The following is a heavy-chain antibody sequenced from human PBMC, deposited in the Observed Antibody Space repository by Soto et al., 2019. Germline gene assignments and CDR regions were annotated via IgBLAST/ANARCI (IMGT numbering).Heavy chain of an antibody. CDR3: AKGYCSSTSCVWYYGMDV. V-gene: IGHV1-46*01. D-gene: IGHD2-2*01. Sequence: ASVKVSCKAYGYTFTSYYMHWVRQAPGQGLEWMGIINPSGGSTSYAQKFQGRVTMTRDTSTSTVYMELSSLRSEDTAVYYCAKGYCSSTSCVWYYGMDVWGQGTTVTVSS. CDR2: INPSGGST. J-gene: IGHJ6*02. CDR1: GYTFTSYY.